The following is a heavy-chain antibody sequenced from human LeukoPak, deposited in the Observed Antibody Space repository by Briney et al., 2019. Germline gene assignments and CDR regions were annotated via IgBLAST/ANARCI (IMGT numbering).Heavy chain of an antibody. D-gene: IGHD3-22*01. V-gene: IGHV1-46*01. CDR3: ARWGYYDSSGYGSFTSQH. J-gene: IGHJ1*01. CDR1: GYTFTSYY. CDR2: INPSGGST. Sequence: ASVKVSCKASGYTFTSYYMHWVRQAPGQGLEWMGIINPSGGSTSYAQKFQGRVTMTRDMSTSTVYMELSSLRSEDTAVYYCARWGYYDSSGYGSFTSQHWGQGTLVTVSS.